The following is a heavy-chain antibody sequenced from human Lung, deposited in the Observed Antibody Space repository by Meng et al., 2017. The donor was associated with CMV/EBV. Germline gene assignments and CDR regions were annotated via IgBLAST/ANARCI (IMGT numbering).Heavy chain of an antibody. CDR3: TTDWQWFSTSCYPFDY. V-gene: IGHV3-15*01. CDR1: GFTFSNAW. J-gene: IGHJ4*02. D-gene: IGHD2-2*01. Sequence: GESLKISCAASGFTFSNAWMSWVRQAPGKGLEWVGRIKCEADGGTTDDAAPVRGRITISRDDSKNTLYLHMNSVKTEDTAVYYCTTDWQWFSTSCYPFDYWGQGTLVXVSS. CDR2: IKCEADGGTT.